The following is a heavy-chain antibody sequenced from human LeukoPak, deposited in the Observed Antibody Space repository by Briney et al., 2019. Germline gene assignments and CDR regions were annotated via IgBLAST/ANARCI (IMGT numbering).Heavy chain of an antibody. CDR3: ATVGGYSYGYLKY. Sequence: SETLSLTCTVSGGSISSSSYYWGWIRQPPGKGLEWIGSIYYSGSTYYNPSLKSRVTISVDTSKNQFSVKLTSVTAADTALYYCATVGGYSYGYLKYWGQGILVTVSP. V-gene: IGHV4-39*07. D-gene: IGHD5-18*01. J-gene: IGHJ4*02. CDR2: IYYSGST. CDR1: GGSISSSSYY.